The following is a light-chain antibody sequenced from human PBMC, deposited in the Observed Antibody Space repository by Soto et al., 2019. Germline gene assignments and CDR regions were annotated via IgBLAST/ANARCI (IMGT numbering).Light chain of an antibody. CDR3: QHYET. J-gene: IGKJ1*01. CDR2: GSS. Sequence: EIMLSQSPGTLSLSTGERATLSCRASQSVSSSYLAWYQQKPGQAPRLLIYGSSARATGTPDRFSGSGSGTDFTLTISRLEPEDFAVYYCQHYETFGQGTKVDI. V-gene: IGKV3-20*01. CDR1: QSVSSSY.